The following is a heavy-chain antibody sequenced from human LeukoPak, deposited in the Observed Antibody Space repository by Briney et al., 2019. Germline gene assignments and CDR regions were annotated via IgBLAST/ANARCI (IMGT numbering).Heavy chain of an antibody. CDR2: IKQDESEK. CDR3: ATPVGGVWSFDY. V-gene: IGHV3-7*01. J-gene: IGHJ4*02. CDR1: GFTFINYW. Sequence: GSLRLSCAASGFTFINYWMTWVRQAPGKGLEWVANIKQDESEKYYVDSVKGRFTVSRDNSKNSVYLQMNSLRAEDTAMYYCATPVGGVWSFDYWGQGTLVTVSS. D-gene: IGHD2-15*01.